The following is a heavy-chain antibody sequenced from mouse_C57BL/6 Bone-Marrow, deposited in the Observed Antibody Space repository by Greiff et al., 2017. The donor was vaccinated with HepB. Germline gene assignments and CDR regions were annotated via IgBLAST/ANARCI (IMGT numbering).Heavy chain of an antibody. CDR1: GYSITSDY. CDR2: ISYSGST. Sequence: VQLQESGPGLAKPSQTLSLTCSVTGYSITSDYWNWIRKFPGNKLEYMGYISYSGSTYYNPSLKSRISITRDTSKNQYYLQLNSVTTEDTATYYCARRGIYYYGSSYVPYAMDYWGQGTSVTVSS. CDR3: ARRGIYYYGSSYVPYAMDY. D-gene: IGHD1-1*01. J-gene: IGHJ4*01. V-gene: IGHV3-8*01.